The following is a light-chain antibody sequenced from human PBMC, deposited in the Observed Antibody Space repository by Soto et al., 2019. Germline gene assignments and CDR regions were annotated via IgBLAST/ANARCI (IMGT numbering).Light chain of an antibody. CDR1: QGISSY. CDR3: QQYYSYPLLT. CDR2: AAS. V-gene: IGKV1-8*01. J-gene: IGKJ4*01. Sequence: AIRMTQSPSSLSASTGDRVTTTCRASQGISSYLAWYQQKPGKAPKLLIYAASTLQSGVPSRFSGSGSGTDFTLTISCLQSEDFATYYCQQYYSYPLLTFGGGTKVEIK.